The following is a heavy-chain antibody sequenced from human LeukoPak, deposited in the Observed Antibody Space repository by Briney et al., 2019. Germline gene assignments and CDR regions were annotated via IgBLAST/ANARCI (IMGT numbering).Heavy chain of an antibody. V-gene: IGHV3-21*01. Sequence: GGSLRLSCAASGFTFSRYSMNWVRQAPGKGQERVSSIISISSYIYCAHSVQALFTISRYNPNNSLYLPMNSLTAEDTAVYYCARASWEYYDSSGYPFHFWGQGTLVTVSS. CDR1: GFTFSRYS. CDR2: IISISSYI. D-gene: IGHD3-22*01. J-gene: IGHJ4*02. CDR3: ARASWEYYDSSGYPFHF.